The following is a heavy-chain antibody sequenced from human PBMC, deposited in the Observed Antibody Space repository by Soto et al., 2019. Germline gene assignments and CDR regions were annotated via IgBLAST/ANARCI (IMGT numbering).Heavy chain of an antibody. J-gene: IGHJ4*02. CDR1: GFTFSSYA. D-gene: IGHD2-21*02. CDR3: ARAVDHTVVTPGDY. CDR2: ISYDGSNK. V-gene: IGHV3-30-3*01. Sequence: PGGSLRLSCAASGFTFSSYAMHWVRQAPGKGLEWVAVISYDGSNKYYADSVKGRFTISRDNSKNTLYLQMNSLRAEDTAVYYCARAVDHTVVTPGDYWGQGTLVTVSS.